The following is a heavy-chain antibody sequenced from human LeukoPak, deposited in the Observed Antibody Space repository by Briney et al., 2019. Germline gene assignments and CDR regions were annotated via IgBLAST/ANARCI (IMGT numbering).Heavy chain of an antibody. CDR2: IKEDGSEK. CDR1: GFTFSDYN. J-gene: IGHJ4*02. D-gene: IGHD3-22*01. Sequence: GGSLRLSCAASGFTFSDYNMRWIRQAPGKGLEWVANIKEDGSEKYYVDSVKGRFTISRDNAKNSLSLQVNSLSAEDTAVYYCARSRSGYYEDYWGQGTLVTVSS. CDR3: ARSRSGYYEDY. V-gene: IGHV3-7*01.